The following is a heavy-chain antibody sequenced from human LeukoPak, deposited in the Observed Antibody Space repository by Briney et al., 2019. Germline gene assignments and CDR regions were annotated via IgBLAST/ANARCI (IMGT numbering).Heavy chain of an antibody. CDR2: ISSTSTFI. J-gene: IGHJ4*02. CDR1: GFSFSFYS. CDR3: ARYVATTHYFDY. V-gene: IGHV3-21*01. Sequence: GGSLRLSCAASGFSFSFYSLNWVRQAPGKGLEWVSSISSTSTFIYYADSVKGRFTISRDNAKNSLYLQMNSLRAEDTAVYYCARYVATTHYFDYWGQGTLVTVSS. D-gene: IGHD5-12*01.